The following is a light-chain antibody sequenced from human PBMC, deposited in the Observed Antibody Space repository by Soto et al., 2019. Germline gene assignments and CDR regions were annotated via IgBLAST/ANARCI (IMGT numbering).Light chain of an antibody. CDR2: HAS. CDR3: QQYNSYWT. CDR1: QSITSW. V-gene: IGKV1-5*01. Sequence: DIEMTQSPSTLSASVGDRVTITCRASQSITSWLAWYQQKPGKAPKVLIYHASTLESGVPSRFSGSGSGTEFTLTISSLQPDDFATYYCQQYNSYWTFGQGTKVDIK. J-gene: IGKJ1*01.